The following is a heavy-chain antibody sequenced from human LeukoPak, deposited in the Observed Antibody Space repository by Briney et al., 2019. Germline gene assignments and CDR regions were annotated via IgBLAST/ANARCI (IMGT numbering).Heavy chain of an antibody. V-gene: IGHV3-74*03. CDR3: ARVKGELNFDY. CDR1: GFTFSSYW. D-gene: IGHD1-26*01. CDR2: INSDESRT. Sequence: GGSLRLSCEASGFTFSSYWMHWVRQAPGKGLVWVSRINSDESRTTYADSVNGRFTISRDNAKNTLYLQMNSLRAEDTAVYYCARVKGELNFDYWGQGTLVTVSS. J-gene: IGHJ4*02.